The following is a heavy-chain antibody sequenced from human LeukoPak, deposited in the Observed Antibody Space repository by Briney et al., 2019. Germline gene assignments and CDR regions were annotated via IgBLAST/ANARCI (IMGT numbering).Heavy chain of an antibody. Sequence: GGSLRLSCAASGFTFSSYWMSWVRQAPGKGLEWVANIKQDGSEKYYVDSVKGRFTISRDNSKNTLYLQMNSLRAEDTAVYYCASRIEAYYYDSSVDYWGQGTLVTVSS. J-gene: IGHJ4*02. D-gene: IGHD3-22*01. CDR3: ASRIEAYYYDSSVDY. CDR1: GFTFSSYW. V-gene: IGHV3-7*03. CDR2: IKQDGSEK.